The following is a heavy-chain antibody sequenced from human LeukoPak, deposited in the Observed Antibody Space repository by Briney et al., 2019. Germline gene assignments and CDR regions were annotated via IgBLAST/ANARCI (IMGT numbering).Heavy chain of an antibody. CDR1: GFTFSSYG. V-gene: IGHV3-30*18. Sequence: GGSLRLSCAASGFTFSSYGMHWVRQAPGKGLEWVAVISYDGSNKYYADSVKGRFTISRDNSKNTLYLQMNSLRAEDTAVYYCAKSAGYSYGYLFDYWGQGTLVTVSS. CDR2: ISYDGSNK. CDR3: AKSAGYSYGYLFDY. J-gene: IGHJ4*02. D-gene: IGHD5-18*01.